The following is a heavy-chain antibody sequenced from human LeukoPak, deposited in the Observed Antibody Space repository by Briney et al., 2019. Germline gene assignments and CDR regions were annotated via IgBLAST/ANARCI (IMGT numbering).Heavy chain of an antibody. J-gene: IGHJ3*02. CDR1: GFTFGDYA. D-gene: IGHD3-22*01. CDR2: IKQDGSEK. CDR3: ARGGFYYDSSGYAFDI. Sequence: GGSLRLSCTASGFTFGDYAMSWVRQAPGKGLEWVANIKQDGSEKYYVDSVKGRFTISRDNAKNSLYLQMNSLRAEDTAVYYCARGGFYYDSSGYAFDIWGQGTMVTVSS. V-gene: IGHV3-7*01.